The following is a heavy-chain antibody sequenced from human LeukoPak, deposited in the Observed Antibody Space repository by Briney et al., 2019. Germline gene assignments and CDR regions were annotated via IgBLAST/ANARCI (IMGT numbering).Heavy chain of an antibody. Sequence: SETLSLTCAVYGGSFSGYYWSWIRQPPGKGLEWIGYIYYSGSTNYNPSLKSRVTISVDTSKNQFSLKLSSVTAADTAVYYCARGPKTTVTPWFYWGQGTLVTVSS. V-gene: IGHV4-59*01. J-gene: IGHJ4*02. CDR1: GGSFSGYY. D-gene: IGHD4-17*01. CDR3: ARGPKTTVTPWFY. CDR2: IYYSGST.